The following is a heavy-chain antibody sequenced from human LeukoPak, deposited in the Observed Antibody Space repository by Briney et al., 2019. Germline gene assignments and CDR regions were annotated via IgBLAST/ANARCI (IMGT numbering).Heavy chain of an antibody. J-gene: IGHJ5*02. Sequence: PGGSLRLSCAASGYTFSNYAMNWVRQAPGKGLEWVSAISGSGGRTYYADSVKGRFTISRDNSKNTLYLQMNSLRAEDTAVYYCAKGGTGDGGSWFDPWGQGTLVTVSS. D-gene: IGHD3-16*01. CDR1: GYTFSNYA. CDR3: AKGGTGDGGSWFDP. CDR2: ISGSGGRT. V-gene: IGHV3-23*01.